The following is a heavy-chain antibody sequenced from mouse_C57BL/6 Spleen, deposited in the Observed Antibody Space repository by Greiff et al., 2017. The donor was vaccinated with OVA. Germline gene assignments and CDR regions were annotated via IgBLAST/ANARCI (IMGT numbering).Heavy chain of an antibody. J-gene: IGHJ4*01. D-gene: IGHD3-2*02. CDR2: ISDGGSYT. V-gene: IGHV5-4*01. Sequence: EVKLVESGGGLVKPGGSLKLSCAASGFTFSSYAMSWVRQTPEKRLEWVATISDGGSYTYYPDNVKGRFTISRDNAKNNLYLQMSHLKSEDTAMDYCARDQGYYDAMDYWGQGTSVTVSS. CDR1: GFTFSSYA. CDR3: ARDQGYYDAMDY.